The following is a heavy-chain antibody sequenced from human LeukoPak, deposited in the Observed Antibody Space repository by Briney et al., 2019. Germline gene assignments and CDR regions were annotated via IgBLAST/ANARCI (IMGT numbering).Heavy chain of an antibody. CDR2: IYHSGST. Sequence: PSETLSLTCAVSGGSISSSNWWSWVRQPPGKGLEWIGEIYHSGSTNYNPSLKSRVTISVDKSKNQFSLKLSSVTAADTAVYYCAREYSSSSGWFDPWGQGTLVTVSS. CDR3: AREYSSSSGWFDP. CDR1: GGSISSSNW. D-gene: IGHD6-6*01. V-gene: IGHV4-4*02. J-gene: IGHJ5*02.